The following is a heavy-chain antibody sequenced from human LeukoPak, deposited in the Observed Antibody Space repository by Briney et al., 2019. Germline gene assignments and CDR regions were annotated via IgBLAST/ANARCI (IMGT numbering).Heavy chain of an antibody. J-gene: IGHJ6*02. CDR3: ARRGTGHGMDV. Sequence: LSGGSLRLSCAASGFTFNKYWIHWVRQVPGKGLVWVSRINNDGSSASYVDSVKGRFTISRDNAKNTLFLQMNSLRAEDTAVYYCARRGTGHGMDVWGQGTTVIVSS. D-gene: IGHD1-1*01. CDR1: GFTFNKYW. V-gene: IGHV3-74*01. CDR2: INNDGSSA.